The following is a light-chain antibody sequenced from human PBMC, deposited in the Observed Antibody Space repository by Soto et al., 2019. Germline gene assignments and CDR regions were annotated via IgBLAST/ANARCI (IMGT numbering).Light chain of an antibody. J-gene: IGLJ3*02. V-gene: IGLV2-23*02. CDR3: CAYAGSIGAHLV. CDR2: EVS. Sequence: QSALTQPASVSGSPGQSIPISCTGTNSDVGSYNLVSWYQHHPGKAPKLMIYEVSRRPSGVSNRFSGSKSGNTASLTISGLQAEDEADYFCCAYAGSIGAHLVFRGGTKVTVL. CDR1: NSDVGSYNL.